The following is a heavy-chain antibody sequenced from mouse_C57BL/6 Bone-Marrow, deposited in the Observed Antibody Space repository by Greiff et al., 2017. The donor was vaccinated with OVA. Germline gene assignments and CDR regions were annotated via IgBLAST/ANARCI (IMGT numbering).Heavy chain of an antibody. CDR3: ARQLRLRRFAY. CDR2: IYPRSGNT. J-gene: IGHJ3*01. CDR1: GYTFTSSG. Sequence: VQLQQSGAELARPGASVKLSCKASGYTFTSSGISWVKQRTGQGLEWIGEIYPRSGNTYYNEKVKGKATLTADKSSSTAYMELRSLTSEDSAVYFCARQLRLRRFAYWGQGTLVTVSA. V-gene: IGHV1-81*01. D-gene: IGHD3-2*02.